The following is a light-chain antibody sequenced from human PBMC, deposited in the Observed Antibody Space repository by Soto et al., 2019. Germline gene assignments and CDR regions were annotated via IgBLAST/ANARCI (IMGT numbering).Light chain of an antibody. CDR1: SSDIGSNT. CDR3: AAWDDSLGAWV. V-gene: IGLV1-44*01. Sequence: QSVLTQPPSASGSPGQRVTISCSGSSSDIGSNTVNWYQQLPGTAHKLLIYSNNQRPAGVPDRFSGSKSGTSASLAIIGLQTEDEGDYYCAAWDDSLGAWVFGGGTKVPVL. CDR2: SNN. J-gene: IGLJ3*02.